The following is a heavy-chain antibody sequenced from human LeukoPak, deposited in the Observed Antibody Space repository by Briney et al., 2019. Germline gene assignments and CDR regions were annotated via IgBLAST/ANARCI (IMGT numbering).Heavy chain of an antibody. CDR1: GFTFSSYA. CDR3: ARDNYYSIDY. CDR2: ISYDGSNK. J-gene: IGHJ4*02. V-gene: IGHV3-30*04. Sequence: PGRSLRLSCAASGFTFSSYAMHWVRQAPGKGLDWVAVISYDGSNKYYADSVKGRFTISRDNAKNTVYLQMSGLRADDTAVYYCARDNYYSIDYWGQGTLVTVSS. D-gene: IGHD1-26*01.